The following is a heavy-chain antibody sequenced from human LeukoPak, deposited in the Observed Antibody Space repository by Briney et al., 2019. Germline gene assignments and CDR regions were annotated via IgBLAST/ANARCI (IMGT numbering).Heavy chain of an antibody. V-gene: IGHV1-2*02. CDR2: INPNSGGT. CDR3: ARGYDFWSGYYTKYYFDY. CDR1: GYTFTGYY. Sequence: GASVKVSCKASGYTFTGYYMHWVRQAPGQGLEWMGWINPNSGGTNYAQKFQGRVTMTRDTSISTAYMELSWLRSDDTAVYYCARGYDFWSGYYTKYYFDYWGQGTLVTVSS. J-gene: IGHJ4*02. D-gene: IGHD3-3*01.